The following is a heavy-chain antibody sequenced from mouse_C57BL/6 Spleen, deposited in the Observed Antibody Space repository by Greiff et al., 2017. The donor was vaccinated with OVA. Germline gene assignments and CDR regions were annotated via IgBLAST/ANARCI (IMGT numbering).Heavy chain of an antibody. CDR2: IDPATGGT. D-gene: IGHD1-1*01. V-gene: IGHV1-15*01. CDR1: GYTFTDHE. Sequence: QVQLQQSGAELVRPGASVTLSCKASGYTFTDHEMHWVKQTPVHGLEWIGAIDPATGGTASNPKFQGKAILTADKSASTAYMELRSLTSEVSAVEYCTRESGYYGSSPFDGWGQGTTLTVAS. J-gene: IGHJ2*01. CDR3: TRESGYYGSSPFDG.